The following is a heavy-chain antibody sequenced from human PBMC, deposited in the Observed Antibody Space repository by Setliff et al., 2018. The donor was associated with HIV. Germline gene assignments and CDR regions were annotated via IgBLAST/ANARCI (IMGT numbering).Heavy chain of an antibody. J-gene: IGHJ4*02. Sequence: SETLSLTCSVSGGSISRVGYYWSWIRQHPGKGLEWIGYITYSGSTNYNPSLKSRVAISVDTSKNQFSLKLSSVTAADTAVYYCARDTAMGSYDYWGQGTLVTVSS. CDR1: GGSISRVGYY. CDR3: ARDTAMGSYDY. CDR2: ITYSGST. V-gene: IGHV4-61*08. D-gene: IGHD5-18*01.